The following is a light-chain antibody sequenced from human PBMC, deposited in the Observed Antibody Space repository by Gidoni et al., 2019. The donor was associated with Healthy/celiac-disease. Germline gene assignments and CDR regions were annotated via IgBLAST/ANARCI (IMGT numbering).Light chain of an antibody. CDR2: GAS. J-gene: IGKJ4*01. V-gene: IGKV3-15*01. CDR1: QSVSSN. Sequence: EIVMTQSPATLSVSPGERATLSCRASQSVSSNLAWYQQTPGQAPRLLIYGASTRATGIPARFSGSGSGTEFTLTISSLQSEDFAVYYCQQYNNWPPNTFGGGTKVEIK. CDR3: QQYNNWPPNT.